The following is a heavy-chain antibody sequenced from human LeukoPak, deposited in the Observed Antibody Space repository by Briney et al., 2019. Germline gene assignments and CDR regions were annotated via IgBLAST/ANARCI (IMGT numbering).Heavy chain of an antibody. J-gene: IGHJ4*02. CDR2: ISAYNGNT. CDR1: GYTFTSYG. Sequence: GASVKVSCKASGYTFTSYGISWVRQAPGQGLEWMGWISAYNGNTNYAQKFQGRVTITADKSTSTAYMELSSLRSEDTAVYYCARGVIAAGGNDFDYWGQGTLVTVSS. CDR3: ARGVIAAGGNDFDY. V-gene: IGHV1-18*01. D-gene: IGHD6-13*01.